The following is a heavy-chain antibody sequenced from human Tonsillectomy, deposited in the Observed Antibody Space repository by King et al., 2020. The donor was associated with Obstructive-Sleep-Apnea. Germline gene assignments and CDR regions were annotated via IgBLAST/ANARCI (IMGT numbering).Heavy chain of an antibody. J-gene: IGHJ1*01. V-gene: IGHV4-59*01. CDR2: IYYSGST. D-gene: IGHD3-22*01. CDR1: GGSISSYY. CDR3: ASAAELKDSSEDYYSDFFYH. Sequence: QLQESGPGLVKSSETLSLTCTVSGGSISSYYWSWIRQPPGKGLEWIGYIYYSGSTNYNPSLKSRVTISVDTSKNQFSLKLSSVTAADTAVYYCASAAELKDSSEDYYSDFFYHWGQGALVTVSS.